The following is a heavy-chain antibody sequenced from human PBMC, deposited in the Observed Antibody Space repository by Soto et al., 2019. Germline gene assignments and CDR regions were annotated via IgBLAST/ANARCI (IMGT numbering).Heavy chain of an antibody. Sequence: SGPTGEPTQTLTLTCTFSGFSLTTSGVAVGWIRQSPGKALEWLALIYWDDDKRYSPSLKSRLTITKDTSKNQVVLTMTTMDPVDTATYYCAHRDYRSGFFDYWGQGVLVTVSS. V-gene: IGHV2-5*02. CDR1: GFSLTTSGVA. J-gene: IGHJ4*02. D-gene: IGHD2-15*01. CDR2: IYWDDDK. CDR3: AHRDYRSGFFDY.